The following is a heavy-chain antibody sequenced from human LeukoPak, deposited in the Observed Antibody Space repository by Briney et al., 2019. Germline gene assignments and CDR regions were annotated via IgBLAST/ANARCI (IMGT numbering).Heavy chain of an antibody. J-gene: IGHJ6*02. CDR2: MNPNSGNT. V-gene: IGHV1-8*01. CDR3: ARGPYYYDSSGYHLCFYYYGMDV. CDR1: GYTFTSYD. Sequence: ASVKVSCKASGYTFTSYDINWVRQATGQGLEWMGWMNPNSGNTGYAQKFHGRVTMTRNTSISTAYMELSSLRSEDTAVYYCARGPYYYDSSGYHLCFYYYGMDVWGQGTTVTVSS. D-gene: IGHD3-22*01.